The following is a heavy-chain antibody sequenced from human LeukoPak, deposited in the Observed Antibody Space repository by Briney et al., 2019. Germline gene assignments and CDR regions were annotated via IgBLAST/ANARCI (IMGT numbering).Heavy chain of an antibody. CDR1: GFTFSRYW. D-gene: IGHD6-19*01. Sequence: GGSLRLSCEVSGFTFSRYWMSWVRQAPGKGLEWVANINQDGSEKYYVDSVKGRFTMSRDNAKNLLDLQMNSLRAEDRAVYYCARGRSSVDYWGQGTLVTVSS. CDR2: INQDGSEK. CDR3: ARGRSSVDY. V-gene: IGHV3-7*01. J-gene: IGHJ4*02.